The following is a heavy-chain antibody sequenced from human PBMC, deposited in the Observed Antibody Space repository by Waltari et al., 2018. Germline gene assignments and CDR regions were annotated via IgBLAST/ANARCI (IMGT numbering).Heavy chain of an antibody. CDR3: ARDRGRGLYLDS. CDR1: GDSVSNSYL. D-gene: IGHD2-15*01. CDR2: VHGSGRT. V-gene: IGHV4-4*02. Sequence: QLQLQESGPGLVKPSGTLSLTCAVSGDSVSNSYLWNWVRPAPGKGLEWIGQVHGSGRTNYNPSFASRVTVARDTYNNQFSLRLTSATAADTAVYYCARDRGRGLYLDSWGPGTLVTVSP. J-gene: IGHJ4*02.